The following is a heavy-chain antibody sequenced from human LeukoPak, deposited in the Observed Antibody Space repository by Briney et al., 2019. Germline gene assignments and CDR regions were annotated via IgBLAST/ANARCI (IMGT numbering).Heavy chain of an antibody. CDR3: ARHILIAAADHFDY. J-gene: IGHJ4*02. D-gene: IGHD6-13*01. CDR1: GGSISSSSYY. CDR2: IYYSGST. Sequence: PSETLSLTCTVSGGSISSSSYYWGWIRQPPGKGLEWIGSIYYSGSTYYNPSLKSRVTISVDTSKNQFSLKLSSVTAADTAVYYCARHILIAAADHFDYWGQGTLVTVSS. V-gene: IGHV4-39*01.